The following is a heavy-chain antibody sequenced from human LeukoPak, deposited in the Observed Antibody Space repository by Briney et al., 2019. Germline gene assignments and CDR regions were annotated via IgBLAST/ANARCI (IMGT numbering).Heavy chain of an antibody. V-gene: IGHV4-34*01. CDR2: INRSGIT. J-gene: IGHJ6*03. CDR3: ARGRKYYDILTGYYRPSHYFYMDV. CDR1: DESFNNYL. Sequence: PSETLSLTCTVYDESFNNYLWNWIRQSPGKGLEWIGEINRSGITSYNPSLKGRLTMSADMSKNQFSLNLTSVTAADTAVYFCARGRKYYDILTGYYRPSHYFYMDVWGNGTTVTVSS. D-gene: IGHD3-9*01.